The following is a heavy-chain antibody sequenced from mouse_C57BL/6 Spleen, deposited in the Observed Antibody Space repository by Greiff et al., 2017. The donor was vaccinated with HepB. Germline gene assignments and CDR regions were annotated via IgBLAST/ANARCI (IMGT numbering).Heavy chain of an antibody. CDR1: GYTFTSYW. CDR3: ARRTYDGYLYYFDY. CDR2: IDPSDSYT. J-gene: IGHJ2*01. Sequence: VQLQQPGAELVRPGTSVKLSCKASGYTFTSYWMHWVKQRPGQGLEWIGVIDPSDSYTNYNQKFKGKATLTVDTSSSTAYMQLSSLTSEDSAVYYCARRTYDGYLYYFDYWGQGTTLTVSS. D-gene: IGHD2-3*01. V-gene: IGHV1-59*01.